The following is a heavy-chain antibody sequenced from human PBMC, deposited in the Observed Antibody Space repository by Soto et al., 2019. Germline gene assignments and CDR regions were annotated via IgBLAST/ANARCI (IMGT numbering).Heavy chain of an antibody. CDR2: ISAYNGNT. CDR1: GYTFSNYG. Sequence: ASVKVSCKASGYTFSNYGISWVRQAPGQGLEWMGWISAYNGNTNYAQKLQGRVTMTTDTSTSTAYMELRSLRSDDTAVYYCARTPRFLYYYMDVRDKGTTVTVSS. J-gene: IGHJ6*03. D-gene: IGHD2-15*01. V-gene: IGHV1-18*01. CDR3: ARTPRFLYYYMDV.